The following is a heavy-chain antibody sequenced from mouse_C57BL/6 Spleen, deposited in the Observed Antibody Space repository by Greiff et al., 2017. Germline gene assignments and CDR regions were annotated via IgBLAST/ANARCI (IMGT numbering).Heavy chain of an antibody. Sequence: EVQLQESGPGLAKPSQTLSLTCSVTGYSITSDYWHWIRKFPGNKLEYMGYISYSGSTYYTPSLKSRISITRDTSKNQYYLQLNSVTTEDTATYYCARLTGTHWYFDVWGTGSTVSVAS. V-gene: IGHV3-8*01. CDR1: GYSITSDY. CDR3: ARLTGTHWYFDV. J-gene: IGHJ1*03. D-gene: IGHD4-1*01. CDR2: ISYSGST.